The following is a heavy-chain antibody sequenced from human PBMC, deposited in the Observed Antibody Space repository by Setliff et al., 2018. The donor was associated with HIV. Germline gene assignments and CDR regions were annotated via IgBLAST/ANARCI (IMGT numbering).Heavy chain of an antibody. CDR1: GGSISDYY. CDR3: ARDFVYGYDF. CDR2: VYSSGST. Sequence: SCTVSGGSISDYYWTWIRQPAGKGLEWIGRVYSSGSTNCNPSLKSRVTMSVDTSTNQFSLKLNSVTAADTAVYYCARDFVYGYDFWGQGTLVTVSS. V-gene: IGHV4-4*07. D-gene: IGHD5-18*01. J-gene: IGHJ4*02.